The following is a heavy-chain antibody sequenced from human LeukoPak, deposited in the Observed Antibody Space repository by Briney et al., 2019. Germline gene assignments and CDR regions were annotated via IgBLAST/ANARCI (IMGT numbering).Heavy chain of an antibody. V-gene: IGHV4-59*08. J-gene: IGHJ5*02. CDR1: GGSISSYS. Sequence: SETLSLTCTVSGGSISSYSWSWIRQPPGKRLQWIGYIYYSGNTNYNPSLKSRVTISVDTSKNQFSLKLSSVTAADTAVYYCARRSYDFWSGYPYNWFDPWGQGTLVTVSS. D-gene: IGHD3-3*01. CDR3: ARRSYDFWSGYPYNWFDP. CDR2: IYYSGNT.